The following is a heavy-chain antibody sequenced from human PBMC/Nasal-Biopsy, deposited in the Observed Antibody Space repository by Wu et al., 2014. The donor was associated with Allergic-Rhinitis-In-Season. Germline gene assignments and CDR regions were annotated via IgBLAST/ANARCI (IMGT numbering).Heavy chain of an antibody. CDR3: ARDIECCPPPDAFDL. J-gene: IGHJ3*01. D-gene: IGHD2-15*01. Sequence: LEWIAILYSGGSTNYSPSLKSRVAISVDSSKNQFSLRLTSVTAADTATYYCARDIECCPPPDAFDLWGQGTVVSVSA. V-gene: IGHV4-59*01. CDR2: LYSGGST.